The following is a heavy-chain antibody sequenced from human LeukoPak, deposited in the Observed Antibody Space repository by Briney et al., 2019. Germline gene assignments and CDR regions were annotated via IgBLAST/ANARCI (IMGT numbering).Heavy chain of an antibody. CDR2: INPNSGGT. Sequence: ASVKASCKASGYTFTGYYMHWVRQAPGQGLEWMGWINPNSGGTNYAQKFQGRVTMTRDTSISTAYMELSRLRSDDTAVHYCATLGYDSSGSDGHWGQGTLVTVSS. CDR1: GYTFTGYY. J-gene: IGHJ4*02. D-gene: IGHD3-22*01. V-gene: IGHV1-2*02. CDR3: ATLGYDSSGSDGH.